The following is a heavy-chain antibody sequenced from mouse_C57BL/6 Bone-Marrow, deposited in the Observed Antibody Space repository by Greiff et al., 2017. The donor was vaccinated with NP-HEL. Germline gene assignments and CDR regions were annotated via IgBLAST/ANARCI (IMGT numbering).Heavy chain of an antibody. CDR3: ARRYDYDGLAY. J-gene: IGHJ3*01. D-gene: IGHD2-4*01. CDR2: ISSGGSYT. V-gene: IGHV5-6*02. CDR1: GFTFSSYG. Sequence: EVMLVESGGDLVKPGGSLKLSCAASGFTFSSYGMSWVRQTPDKRLEWVATISSGGSYTYYLDSVKGRFTISRDNAKNTLYLQMSSLKSEDTAMYYCARRYDYDGLAYWGQGTLVTVSA.